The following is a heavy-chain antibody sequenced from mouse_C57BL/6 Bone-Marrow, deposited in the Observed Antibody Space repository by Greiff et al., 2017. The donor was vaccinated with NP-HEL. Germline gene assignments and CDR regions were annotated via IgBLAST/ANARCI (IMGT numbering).Heavy chain of an antibody. V-gene: IGHV1-42*01. CDR1: GYSFTGYY. J-gene: IGHJ1*03. D-gene: IGHD2-3*01. CDR2: INPSTGGT. CDR3: ARYDGYYGWYFDV. Sequence: VQLQQSGPELVKPGASVKISCKASGYSFTGYYMNWVKQSPEKSLEWIGEINPSTGGTTYNQTFKAKATLTVDKSSSTAYMQLKSLTSEDSGVYYGARYDGYYGWYFDVWGTGTTVTVSS.